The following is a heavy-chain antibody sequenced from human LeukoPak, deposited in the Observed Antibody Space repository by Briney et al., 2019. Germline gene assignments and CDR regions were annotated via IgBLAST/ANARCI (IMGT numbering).Heavy chain of an antibody. J-gene: IGHJ3*02. CDR1: GFTFRSYR. D-gene: IGHD3-22*01. CDR3: ARGDNSAFDI. CDR2: IKQGESER. V-gene: IGHV3-7*04. Sequence: HPGGSLRLSCAASGFTFRSYRMNWVRKAPEKGLEWVASIKQGESERYYVDSVNGRFTISRDNAKNSLYLQMNSLRAEDTAVYYCARGDNSAFDIWGQGTMVTVSS.